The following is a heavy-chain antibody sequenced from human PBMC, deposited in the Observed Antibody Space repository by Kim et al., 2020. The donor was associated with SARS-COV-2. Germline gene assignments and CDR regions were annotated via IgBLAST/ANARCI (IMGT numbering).Heavy chain of an antibody. CDR1: GFTFTTYA. CDR3: AKGSCLTGVCYFDY. V-gene: IGHV3-23*01. J-gene: IGHJ4*02. Sequence: GGSLRLSCAASGFTFTTYAMSWVRQAPGKGLEWVSTISGSGGNAFSPDSVKGRFTISRDNSKNTLYLQVNSLRAEDMAVYYCAKGSCLTGVCYFDYWGQG. D-gene: IGHD2-8*01. CDR2: ISGSGGNA.